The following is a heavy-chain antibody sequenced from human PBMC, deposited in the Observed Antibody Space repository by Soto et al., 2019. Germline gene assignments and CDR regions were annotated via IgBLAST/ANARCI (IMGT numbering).Heavy chain of an antibody. Sequence: EVHLVESGGGLVQPGGSLRLSCGASGITFSSYWMSWVRQAPGKGLEWVANIRPDGSEQHYVDSVKGRFTISRDDAKNSLYLQMNSLRVEDTAVYYCGRDWDVWDRGTTVTVSS. CDR1: GITFSSYW. V-gene: IGHV3-7*01. J-gene: IGHJ6*04. CDR3: GRDWDV. CDR2: IRPDGSEQ.